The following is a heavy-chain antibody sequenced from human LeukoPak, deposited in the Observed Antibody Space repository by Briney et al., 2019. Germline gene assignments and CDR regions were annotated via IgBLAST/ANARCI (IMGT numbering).Heavy chain of an antibody. J-gene: IGHJ4*02. Sequence: PGGSLRLSCAASGFTFSSYGMHWGRRAPGKGLEWVAFIRYDGSNKYYADSVKGRFTISRDTSRNTLSLQMNSLRAEDTAVYYCAKDPTAYSSSWYFDFWGQGTLVTVSS. CDR1: GFTFSSYG. CDR3: AKDPTAYSSSWYFDF. D-gene: IGHD6-13*01. V-gene: IGHV3-30*02. CDR2: IRYDGSNK.